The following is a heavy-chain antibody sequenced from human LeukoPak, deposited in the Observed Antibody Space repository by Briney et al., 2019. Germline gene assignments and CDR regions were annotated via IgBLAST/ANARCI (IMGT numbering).Heavy chain of an antibody. D-gene: IGHD4-17*01. J-gene: IGHJ4*02. CDR1: GFTVSSNY. V-gene: IGHV3-66*04. CDR3: ARRGYGDYAPFDY. CDR2: IYSGGTT. Sequence: PGGSLRLSCAVSGFTVSSNYMSWVRQAPGKGLEWDSLIYSGGTTYYADSVKGRFTISRDNSKNTLYLQMNSLRAEDTAVYYCARRGYGDYAPFDYWGQGTLVTVSS.